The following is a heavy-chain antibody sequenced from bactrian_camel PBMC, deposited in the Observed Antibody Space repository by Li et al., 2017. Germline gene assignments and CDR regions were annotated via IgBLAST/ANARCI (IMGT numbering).Heavy chain of an antibody. CDR1: VYTSGFWC. D-gene: IGHD2*01. Sequence: QVQLVESGGRSVQAGGSLRLSCQSNVYTSGFWCMGWFRHGRGNQGEGVATIDSDGRQTYADSVKGRFTISQDNAKKTVYLQMNSLKSEDTSMYYCAAGDRYRGNYCSTEAHKYRYWGQGTQVTVS. J-gene: IGHJ4*01. CDR3: AAGDRYRGNYCSTEAHKYRY. V-gene: IGHV3S53*01. CDR2: IDSDGRQ.